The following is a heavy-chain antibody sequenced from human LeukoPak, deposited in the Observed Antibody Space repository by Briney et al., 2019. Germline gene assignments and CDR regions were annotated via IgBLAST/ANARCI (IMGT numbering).Heavy chain of an antibody. CDR2: IYYSGST. Sequence: PSETLSLTCTVSGGSISSGDYYWSWLRQPPGKGLEWIGYIYYSGSTYYNPSLKSRVTISVDTSKNQFSLKLSSVTAADTAVYYCARELIYDILTGDYYYYGMDVWGQGTTVTVSS. CDR1: GGSISSGDYY. CDR3: ARELIYDILTGDYYYYGMDV. D-gene: IGHD3-9*01. J-gene: IGHJ6*02. V-gene: IGHV4-30-4*01.